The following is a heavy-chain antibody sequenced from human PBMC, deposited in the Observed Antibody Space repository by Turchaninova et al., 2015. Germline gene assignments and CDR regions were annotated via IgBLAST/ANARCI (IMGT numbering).Heavy chain of an antibody. CDR2: IGSTGRTT. V-gene: IGHV3-48*02. CDR1: GLSFERHD. J-gene: IGHJ4*02. CDR3: AKRGYTSAWDS. D-gene: IGHD6-19*01. Sequence: EVQLVESGGGLVQPGGSLRLSVATSGLSFERHDMNWVRQAPGKGLEWRSYIGSTGRTTYYADYVKGRFTISRDNAKNSLFLQMNGLRDEDTAVYYCAKRGYTSAWDSWGQGTLVTVSS.